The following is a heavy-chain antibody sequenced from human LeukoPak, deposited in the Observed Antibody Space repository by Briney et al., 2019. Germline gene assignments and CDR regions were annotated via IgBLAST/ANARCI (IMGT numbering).Heavy chain of an antibody. Sequence: GGSLRLSCAASGFTFSSYGMHWVRQAPGKGLEWVAFIRYDGSNKYYADSVKGRFTISRDNSKNTLYLQMNSLRAEDTAVYYCAKDHYRYSYAQSLDYWGQGTLVTVSS. CDR1: GFTFSSYG. J-gene: IGHJ4*02. CDR2: IRYDGSNK. D-gene: IGHD5-18*01. CDR3: AKDHYRYSYAQSLDY. V-gene: IGHV3-30*02.